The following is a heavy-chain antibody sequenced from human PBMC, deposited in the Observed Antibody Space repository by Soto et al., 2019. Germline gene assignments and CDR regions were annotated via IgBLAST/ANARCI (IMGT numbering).Heavy chain of an antibody. J-gene: IGHJ4*02. V-gene: IGHV3-21*01. CDR3: ARDWLGELGY. Sequence: EVQLVESGGGLVKPGGSLRLSCAASGFTFSSYSMNWVRQAPGKGLEWVSSISSSSSYIYYADSVKGRFTISRDNAKNSLYLQMNSRRAEDTAVYYCARDWLGELGYWGQGTLVTVSS. D-gene: IGHD3-10*01. CDR1: GFTFSSYS. CDR2: ISSSSSYI.